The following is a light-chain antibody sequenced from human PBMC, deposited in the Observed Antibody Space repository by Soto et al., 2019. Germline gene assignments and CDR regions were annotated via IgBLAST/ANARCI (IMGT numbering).Light chain of an antibody. Sequence: QSALTQPASVSGSPGQSITISCTGTSSDVGSYTLVSWYQHHPGKDPKLMIYQVSNRPSGVSNRFSGSKSGNTASLTISGLQAEDEADYFCSSYSSSSTFYVFGAGTKLTVL. CDR1: SSDVGSYTL. J-gene: IGLJ1*01. CDR3: SSYSSSSTFYV. V-gene: IGLV2-14*02. CDR2: QVS.